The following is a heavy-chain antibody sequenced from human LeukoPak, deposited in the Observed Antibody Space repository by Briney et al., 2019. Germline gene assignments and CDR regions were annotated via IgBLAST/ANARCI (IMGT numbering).Heavy chain of an antibody. CDR1: GFTFDDYA. Sequence: GGSLRLSCAASGFTFDDYAMHWVRQAPGKGLVWVSRINSDGSSTSYADSVKGRFTVSRDNAKNTLYLQMNSLRAEDTAVYYCARATGSYYSLGYWGQGTLVTVSS. D-gene: IGHD1-26*01. CDR3: ARATGSYYSLGY. J-gene: IGHJ4*02. V-gene: IGHV3-74*01. CDR2: INSDGSST.